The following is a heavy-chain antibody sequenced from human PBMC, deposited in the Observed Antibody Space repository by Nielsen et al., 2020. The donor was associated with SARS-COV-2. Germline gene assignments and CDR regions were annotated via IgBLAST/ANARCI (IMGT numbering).Heavy chain of an antibody. V-gene: IGHV3-33*01. CDR1: GFTFSSYG. Sequence: GESLKISCAASGFTFSSYGMHWVRQAPGKGLEWVAVIWYDGSNTYYADSVKGRFTISRDNSKNTLYLQMNSLRAEDTAVYYCARDRIVGASVGMDVWGQGTTVTVSS. CDR3: ARDRIVGASVGMDV. D-gene: IGHD1-26*01. J-gene: IGHJ6*02. CDR2: IWYDGSNT.